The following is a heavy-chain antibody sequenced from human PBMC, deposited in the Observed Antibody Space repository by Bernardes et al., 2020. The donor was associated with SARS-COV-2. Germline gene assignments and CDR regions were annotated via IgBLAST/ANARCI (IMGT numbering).Heavy chain of an antibody. D-gene: IGHD3-10*01. V-gene: IGHV3-23*01. CDR2: ISGTGDTT. CDR1: GFTFSSYA. Sequence: GGSLRLSCAASGFTFSSYAMSWVRQAPGKGLEWVSVISGTGDTTFYADSVKGRFTISRDNSMNTLYLQMNSLRAEDTAVYYCAKDAPITAQVRGYFDCWGQGTLVTVSS. J-gene: IGHJ4*02. CDR3: AKDAPITAQVRGYFDC.